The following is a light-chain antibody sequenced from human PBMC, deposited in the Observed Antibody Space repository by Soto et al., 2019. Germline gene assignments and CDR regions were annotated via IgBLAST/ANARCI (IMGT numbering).Light chain of an antibody. CDR2: EVS. CDR3: CSYTRSDTLV. Sequence: QSALTQPASVSGSPGQSITISCTGSSSDVGGFNYVSWYQQHPGNAPKLLIYEVSNRPSGVSGRFSASKSGNTASLTISGLQAEDEADYYCCSYTRSDTLVFARGTQLTVL. CDR1: SSDVGGFNY. J-gene: IGLJ2*01. V-gene: IGLV2-14*03.